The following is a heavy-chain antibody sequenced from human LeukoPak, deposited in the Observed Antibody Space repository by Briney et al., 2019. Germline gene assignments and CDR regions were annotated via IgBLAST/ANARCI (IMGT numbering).Heavy chain of an antibody. CDR1: GGSISSSSYY. J-gene: IGHJ6*03. CDR3: ARSSRRVSGWYYYYYYMDV. Sequence: PSETLSLTCTVSGGSISSSSYYWGWIRQPPGKGLEWIGSIYYSGSTYYNPSLKSRVTISVDTSKNQFSLKLSSVTAADTAVYYCARSSRRVSGWYYYYYYMDVWGKGTTVTVSS. V-gene: IGHV4-39*07. CDR2: IYYSGST. D-gene: IGHD6-19*01.